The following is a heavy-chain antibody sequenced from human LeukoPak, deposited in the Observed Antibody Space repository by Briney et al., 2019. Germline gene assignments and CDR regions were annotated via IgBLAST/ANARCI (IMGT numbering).Heavy chain of an antibody. Sequence: SETLSLTCAVYGGSFSGYYWSWIRQPPGKGLEWIGEINHSGSTNYNPSLKSRVTTSVDTSKNQFSLKLSSVTAADTAVYYCARGPRITMIVVVKAAFDYWGQGTLVTVSS. CDR1: GGSFSGYY. D-gene: IGHD3-22*01. CDR3: ARGPRITMIVVVKAAFDY. V-gene: IGHV4-34*01. J-gene: IGHJ4*02. CDR2: INHSGST.